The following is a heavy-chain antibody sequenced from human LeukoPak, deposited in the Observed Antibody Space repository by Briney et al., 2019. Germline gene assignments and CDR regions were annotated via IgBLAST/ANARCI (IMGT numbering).Heavy chain of an antibody. J-gene: IGHJ4*02. CDR2: IYYTGIT. D-gene: IGHD1/OR15-1a*01. Sequence: PSETLSLTCTVSGGSISTNSYYWGWIRQTPGKGLEWVGRIYYTGITYHDPSLKIRVSISVDTSKNRFSLKLSAVTAADTAVYFCARGHLSSTRNYYLDFWGQGTLVTVSS. CDR1: GGSISTNSYY. V-gene: IGHV4-39*07. CDR3: ARGHLSSTRNYYLDF.